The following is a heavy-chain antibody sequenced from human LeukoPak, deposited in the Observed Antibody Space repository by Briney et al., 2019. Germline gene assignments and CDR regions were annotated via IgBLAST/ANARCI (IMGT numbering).Heavy chain of an antibody. CDR3: AREAYCGGDCYSHYFDY. D-gene: IGHD2-21*02. V-gene: IGHV4-31*03. CDR2: IYYSGST. J-gene: IGHJ4*02. Sequence: PSETLSLTCTVSGGSISSGGYYWSWIRQHPGKGLEWIGYIYYSGSTYYNPSLKSRVTISVDTSKNQFSLKLSSVTAADTAVYYCAREAYCGGDCYSHYFDYWGQGTLVTVSS. CDR1: GGSISSGGYY.